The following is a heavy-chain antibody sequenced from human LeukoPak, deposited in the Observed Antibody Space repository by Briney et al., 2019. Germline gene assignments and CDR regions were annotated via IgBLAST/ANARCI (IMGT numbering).Heavy chain of an antibody. CDR1: GFTFSSYA. Sequence: PGGSLRLSCSVSGFTFSSYAMHWVRQAPGKGLECVAYISYDGSFQYHADSVKGRFTISRDNSKDILYLQMNSLRVDDSATYYCVGEVGSRQMNSWGQGTLVTVSS. CDR3: VGEVGSRQMNS. CDR2: ISYDGSFQ. D-gene: IGHD1-26*01. J-gene: IGHJ5*02. V-gene: IGHV3-30-3*01.